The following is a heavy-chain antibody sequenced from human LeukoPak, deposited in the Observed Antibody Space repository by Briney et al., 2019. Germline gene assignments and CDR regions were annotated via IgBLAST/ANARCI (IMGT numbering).Heavy chain of an antibody. V-gene: IGHV3-15*01. CDR2: IKSKTDGWTT. D-gene: IGHD6-13*01. J-gene: IGHJ4*02. CDR1: GFTFSNAW. CDR3: VMAAAGGY. Sequence: GGSLRLSCAASGFTFSNAWMSWVRQAPGKGLEWVGHIKSKTDGWTTDYAAHVKGRFTISRDDSKNTLYLQINSLKTEDTAVYYCVMAAAGGYWGQGTLVTVSS.